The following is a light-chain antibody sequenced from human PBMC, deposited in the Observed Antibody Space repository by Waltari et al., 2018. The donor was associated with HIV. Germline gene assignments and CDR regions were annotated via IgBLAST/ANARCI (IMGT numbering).Light chain of an antibody. CDR3: HTWGPGIQV. V-gene: IGLV4-69*01. CDR1: SGHTNYA. Sequence: QVVLTQSPSASASLGASVKLTCTLRSGHTNYAIAWHQQKPGKGPRYLMKVTSVGSHIKGDGIPDRFSGSSSGAERYLTISSLQSDDEADYYCHTWGPGIQVFGGGTKLTVL. J-gene: IGLJ2*01. CDR2: VTSVGSH.